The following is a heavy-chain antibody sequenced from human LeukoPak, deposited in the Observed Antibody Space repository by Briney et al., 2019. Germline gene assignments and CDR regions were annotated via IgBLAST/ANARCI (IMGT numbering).Heavy chain of an antibody. D-gene: IGHD3-10*01. CDR3: AKSDYYGSGCSPGY. CDR1: GFAFSSYG. Sequence: GGSLRLSCAASGFAFSSYGMHWVRQAPGKGLEWVAVISYDGSNKYYADSVKGRFTISRDNSKNTLYLQMNSLRAEDTAVYYCAKSDYYGSGCSPGYWGQGTLVTVSS. J-gene: IGHJ4*02. V-gene: IGHV3-30*18. CDR2: ISYDGSNK.